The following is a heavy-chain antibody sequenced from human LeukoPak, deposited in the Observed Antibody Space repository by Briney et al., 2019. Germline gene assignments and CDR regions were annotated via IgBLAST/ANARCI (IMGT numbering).Heavy chain of an antibody. V-gene: IGHV3-48*02. J-gene: IGHJ6*02. D-gene: IGHD3-10*01. CDR3: ARAGVFASAYYYAMDV. Sequence: GGSLRLSCAASGFTFRSYSVNWVRQAPGKGLEWVSYISGSSSTIYYADSVKGRFTISRDNAKNSLYLQMNSLRDEDTAVYYCARAGVFASAYYYAMDVWGQGTTVTVSS. CDR2: ISGSSSTI. CDR1: GFTFRSYS.